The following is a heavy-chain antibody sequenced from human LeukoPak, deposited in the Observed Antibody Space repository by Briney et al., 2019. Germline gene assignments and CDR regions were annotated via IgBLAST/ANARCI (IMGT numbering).Heavy chain of an antibody. CDR1: GYTFTSYY. J-gene: IGHJ4*02. CDR3: ARDICTNGVCYEVGTR. D-gene: IGHD2-8*01. CDR2: INPSGGST. V-gene: IGHV1-46*01. Sequence: GASVKVSCKASGYTFTSYYMHWVRQAPGQGLEWMGIINPSGGSTSYAQKFQGRVTITADKSTSTAYMELSSLRSEDTAVYYCARDICTNGVCYEVGTRWGQGTLVTVSS.